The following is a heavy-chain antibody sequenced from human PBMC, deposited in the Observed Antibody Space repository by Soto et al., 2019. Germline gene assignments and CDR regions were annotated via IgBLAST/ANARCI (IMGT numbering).Heavy chain of an antibody. Sequence: EVQLLESGGGLVQPGGSLRLSCVASRFSFSSYEMSWVRQAAGKGLEWVSRVSLTGDRTNYAGSVKGRFTVSRDNFKNTLYLEMDSLRPEDTAIYYCARGGGYCTPTSCAIDSWGRGPPVTVSS. D-gene: IGHD2-8*01. CDR1: RFSFSSYE. CDR2: VSLTGDRT. CDR3: ARGGGYCTPTSCAIDS. J-gene: IGHJ4*02. V-gene: IGHV3-23*01.